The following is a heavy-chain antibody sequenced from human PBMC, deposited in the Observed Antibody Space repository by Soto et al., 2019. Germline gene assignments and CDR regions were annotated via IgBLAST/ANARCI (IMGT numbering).Heavy chain of an antibody. CDR1: GYTFTGYY. V-gene: IGHV1-2*02. J-gene: IGHJ6*02. CDR2: INPNSGGT. CDR3: ARAPQLRGYSGYEGPYYGRDV. Sequence: ASVKVSCKASGYTFTGYYMHWVRQAPGQGLEWMGWINPNSGGTNYAQKFQGRVTMTRDTSISTAYMELSRLRSDDTAVYYCARAPQLRGYSGYEGPYYGRDVWG. D-gene: IGHD5-12*01.